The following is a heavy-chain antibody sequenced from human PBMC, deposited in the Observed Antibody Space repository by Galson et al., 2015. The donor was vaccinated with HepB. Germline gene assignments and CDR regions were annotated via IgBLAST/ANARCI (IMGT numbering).Heavy chain of an antibody. V-gene: IGHV3-33*01. CDR2: IWYDGSNK. Sequence: SLRLSCAASGFTFSSYGMHWVRQAPGKGLEWVAVIWYDGSNKYYADSVKDRFTIPRDNSKNTLYLQMNSLRAEDTAVYYCERDRKGGSYPTFDYWGQATLVTVPS. CDR1: GFTFSSYG. J-gene: IGHJ4*02. D-gene: IGHD1-26*01. CDR3: ERDRKGGSYPTFDY.